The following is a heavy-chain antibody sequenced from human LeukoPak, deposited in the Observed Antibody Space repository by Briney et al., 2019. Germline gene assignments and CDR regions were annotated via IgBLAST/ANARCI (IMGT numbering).Heavy chain of an antibody. D-gene: IGHD6-13*01. V-gene: IGHV4-59*01. Sequence: SETLSLTCTGSGGSISSYYWSWIRQPPGKGLEWIGYIYYSGSTNYNPSLKSRVTISVDTSKNQFSLKLSSVTAADTAVYYCARGGKMYSSSWYASNYYGMDVWGQGTTVTVSS. J-gene: IGHJ6*02. CDR3: ARGGKMYSSSWYASNYYGMDV. CDR1: GGSISSYY. CDR2: IYYSGST.